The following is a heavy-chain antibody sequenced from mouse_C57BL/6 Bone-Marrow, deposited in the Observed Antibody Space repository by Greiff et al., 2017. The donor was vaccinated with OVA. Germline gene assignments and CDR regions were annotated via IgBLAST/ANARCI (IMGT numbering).Heavy chain of an antibody. J-gene: IGHJ1*03. CDR1: GYTFTSYW. D-gene: IGHD3-3*01. CDR3: ARLDSPWYFDV. CDR2: INPSNGGT. Sequence: QVQLQQSGAELVRPGASVKMSCKASGYTFTSYWMHWVKQRPGQGLEWIGNINPSNGGTNYNEKFKSKATLTVDKSSSTAYMQLSSLTSEDSAVYYCARLDSPWYFDVWGTGTTVTVSS. V-gene: IGHV1-53*01.